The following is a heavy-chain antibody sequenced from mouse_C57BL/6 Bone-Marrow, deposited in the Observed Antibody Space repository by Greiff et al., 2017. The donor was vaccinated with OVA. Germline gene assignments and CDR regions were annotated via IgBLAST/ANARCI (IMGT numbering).Heavy chain of an antibody. CDR2: ISSGGSYT. V-gene: IGHV5-6*01. CDR3: ARERVYYSNPGNAMDY. CDR1: GFTFSSYG. J-gene: IGHJ4*01. Sequence: EVKLQESGGDLVKPGGSLKLSCAASGFTFSSYGMSWVRQTPDKRLEWVATISSGGSYTYYPDSVKGRFTISRDNAKNTLYLQMSSLKSEDTAMYYCARERVYYSNPGNAMDYWGQGTSVTVSS. D-gene: IGHD2-5*01.